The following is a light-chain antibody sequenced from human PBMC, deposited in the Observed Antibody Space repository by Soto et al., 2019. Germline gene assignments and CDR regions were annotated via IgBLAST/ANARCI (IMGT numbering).Light chain of an antibody. CDR1: SGSIASNY. CDR3: QSSGV. CDR2: EDN. V-gene: IGLV6-57*03. J-gene: IGLJ3*02. Sequence: NFMLTQPHSVSESPGKTVTISCTRSSGSIASNYVQWYQQRPGSAPTTVIYEDNQRPSGVPDRFSGSIDSSSNSASLTISGLKTEDEADYYCQSSGVFGGGTKLTVL.